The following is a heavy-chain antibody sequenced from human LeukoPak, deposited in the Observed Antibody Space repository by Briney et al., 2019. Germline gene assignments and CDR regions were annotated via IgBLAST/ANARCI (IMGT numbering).Heavy chain of an antibody. D-gene: IGHD3-10*01. CDR3: ARDAISGSYGMDV. CDR2: IKQDGSEK. Sequence: PGGSLRLSCSASGFIFSNYWMTWVRQAPGKGLEWVANIKQDGSEKYYVDSVKGRFTISRDNAKKSLYLQMNSLRAEDTAVYYCARDAISGSYGMDVWGQGTTVTVSS. J-gene: IGHJ6*02. CDR1: GFIFSNYW. V-gene: IGHV3-7*01.